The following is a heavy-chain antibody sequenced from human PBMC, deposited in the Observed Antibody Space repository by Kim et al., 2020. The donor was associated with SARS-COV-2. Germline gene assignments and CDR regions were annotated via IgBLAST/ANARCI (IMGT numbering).Heavy chain of an antibody. D-gene: IGHD3-3*01. Sequence: SETLSLTCTVSGGSVSSGSYFWSWIRQPPGKGLEWIGYIYYSGNTNYNPSLKSRLTMSVDTSKNQFSLKLRSVTAADTAVYYCARAPNDFWSGYPYYLDFWGQGTLVTVSS. CDR1: GGSVSSGSYF. J-gene: IGHJ4*02. V-gene: IGHV4-61*01. CDR3: ARAPNDFWSGYPYYLDF. CDR2: IYYSGNT.